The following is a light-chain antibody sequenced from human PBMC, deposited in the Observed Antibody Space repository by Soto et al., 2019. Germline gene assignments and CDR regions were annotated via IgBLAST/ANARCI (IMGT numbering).Light chain of an antibody. CDR2: DFN. V-gene: IGLV2-14*03. CDR3: SSYSSSSTLV. CDR1: SSDVGGYKY. Sequence: QSALTQPASVSGSPGQSITISCTGTSSDVGGYKYVSWYQHHPGKAPKLMIYDFNHRPSGVSNRFSGSKSGNTASLTISGLQAEDEADYYCSSYSSSSTLVFGGGTQLTLL. J-gene: IGLJ2*01.